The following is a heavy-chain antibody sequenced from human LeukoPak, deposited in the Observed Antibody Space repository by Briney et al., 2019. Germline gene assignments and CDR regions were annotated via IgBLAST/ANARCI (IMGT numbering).Heavy chain of an antibody. J-gene: IGHJ6*03. CDR3: ARDPYSGNYGNYYYYYMDV. V-gene: IGHV3-21*01. CDR2: ITSGGAYI. D-gene: IGHD1-26*01. Sequence: GGSLRLSCAASGFTFNYYNMNWVRQAPGKALEWVSSITSGGAYIFYADSVRGRFTISRDNAKDSLYLQMNSLGPEDTAVYYCARDPYSGNYGNYYYYYMDVWGKGTTVTISS. CDR1: GFTFNYYN.